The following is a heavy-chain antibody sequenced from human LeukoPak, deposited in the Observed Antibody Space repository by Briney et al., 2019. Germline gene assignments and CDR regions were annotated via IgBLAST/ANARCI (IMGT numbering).Heavy chain of an antibody. Sequence: GGSLRLSCAASGFTFSSYAMSWVRQAPGKGLEWVSAISGSGGSTYYADSVKGRFTISRDNSKNTLYLQMNSLRAEDTAVYYCAKELLLWFGESPYGMDVWGQGTTVTVPS. V-gene: IGHV3-23*01. J-gene: IGHJ6*02. CDR3: AKELLLWFGESPYGMDV. CDR2: ISGSGGST. D-gene: IGHD3-10*01. CDR1: GFTFSSYA.